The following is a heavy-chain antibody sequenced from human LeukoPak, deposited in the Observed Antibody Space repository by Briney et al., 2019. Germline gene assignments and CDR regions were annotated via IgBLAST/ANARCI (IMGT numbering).Heavy chain of an antibody. Sequence: GGSLRLSCAASGFTFTTYWMHWVRQAPGKGLVWVSHINSDGSITSYADSAKGRFTISRDNSKNTLYLQMNSLRAEDTAVYYCAKGSVRTAVTTFDYWGQGTLVTVSS. J-gene: IGHJ4*02. CDR2: INSDGSIT. D-gene: IGHD4-17*01. CDR3: AKGSVRTAVTTFDY. CDR1: GFTFTTYW. V-gene: IGHV3-74*01.